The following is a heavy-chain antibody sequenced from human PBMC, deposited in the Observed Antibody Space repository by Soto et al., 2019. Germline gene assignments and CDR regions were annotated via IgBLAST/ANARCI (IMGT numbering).Heavy chain of an antibody. CDR3: ARDKGGLGYCSSTSCYFYAFDI. CDR2: IWYDGSNK. J-gene: IGHJ3*02. CDR1: GFTFSSYG. Sequence: GGSLRLCCAASGFTFSSYGMHWVRQAPGKGLEWVAVIWYDGSNKYYADSVKGRFTISRDNSKNTLYLQMNSLRAEDTAVYYCARDKGGLGYCSSTSCYFYAFDIWGQGTMVTVSS. D-gene: IGHD2-2*01. V-gene: IGHV3-33*01.